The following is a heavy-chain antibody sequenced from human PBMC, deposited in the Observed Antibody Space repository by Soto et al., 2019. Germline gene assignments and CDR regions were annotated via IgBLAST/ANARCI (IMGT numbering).Heavy chain of an antibody. J-gene: IGHJ4*02. V-gene: IGHV3-30*18. D-gene: IGHD2-21*02. CDR1: GFTVSSYG. CDR2: ISYDGSNK. Sequence: GSLRVACAASGFTVSSYGMHWVRQAPGKGLEWVAVISYDGSNKYYADSVKGRFTISRDNSKNTLYLQMNSLRAEDTAVYYCAKDSAVVTAILYYFDYWGQGTLVTVSS. CDR3: AKDSAVVTAILYYFDY.